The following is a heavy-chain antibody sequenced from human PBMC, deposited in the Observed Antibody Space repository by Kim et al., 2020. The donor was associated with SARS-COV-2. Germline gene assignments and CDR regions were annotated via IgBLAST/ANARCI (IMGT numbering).Heavy chain of an antibody. Sequence: ASVKVSCKASGYTFTSYGISWVRQAPGQGLEWMGWISAYNGNTNYAQKLQGRVTMTTDTSTSTAYMELRSLRSDDTAVYYCARDLHITGTTPHDAFISGAKGQWSPSLQ. CDR2: ISAYNGNT. CDR1: GYTFTSYG. CDR3: ARDLHITGTTPHDAFIS. D-gene: IGHD1-7*01. V-gene: IGHV1-18*01. J-gene: IGHJ3*02.